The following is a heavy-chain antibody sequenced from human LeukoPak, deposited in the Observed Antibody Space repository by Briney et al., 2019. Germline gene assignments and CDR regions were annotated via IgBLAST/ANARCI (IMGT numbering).Heavy chain of an antibody. V-gene: IGHV4-59*08. CDR2: IYYSGST. CDR1: GGSISSYY. Sequence: SETLSLTRTVSGGSISSYYWSWIRQPPGKGLEWIGYIYYSGSTNYNPSLKSRVTISVDTSKNQFSLKLSSVTAADTAVYYCARRAAADKAFDYWGQGTLVTVSS. CDR3: ARRAAADKAFDY. J-gene: IGHJ4*02. D-gene: IGHD6-13*01.